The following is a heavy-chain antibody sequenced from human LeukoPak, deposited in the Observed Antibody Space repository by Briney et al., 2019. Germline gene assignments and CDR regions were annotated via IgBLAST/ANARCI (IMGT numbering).Heavy chain of an antibody. D-gene: IGHD3-22*01. CDR1: GGSISSSGYY. Sequence: SETLSLTCTVSGGSISSSGYYWGWVRQPPGKGLEWNGSIYYSGSAYYSPYIKSRVTISVDTSKNQFSLKLSSVTAADTAVYYCARAHYDSCGYYFDYWGQGTLVTVSS. CDR3: ARAHYDSCGYYFDY. V-gene: IGHV4-39*07. CDR2: IYYSGSA. J-gene: IGHJ4*02.